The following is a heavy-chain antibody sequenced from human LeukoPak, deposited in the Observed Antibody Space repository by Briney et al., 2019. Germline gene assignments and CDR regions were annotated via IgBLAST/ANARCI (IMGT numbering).Heavy chain of an antibody. D-gene: IGHD6-19*01. V-gene: IGHV4-31*03. CDR3: ASVIAVAGCFDY. CDR1: GGSISSGGYY. CDR2: IYYSGST. Sequence: PSETLSLTCTVSGGSISSGGYYWSWIRQHPGKGLEWIGYIYYSGSTYYNPSLKSRVTISVGTSKNQFSLKLSSVTAADTAVYYCASVIAVAGCFDYWGQGTLVTVSS. J-gene: IGHJ4*02.